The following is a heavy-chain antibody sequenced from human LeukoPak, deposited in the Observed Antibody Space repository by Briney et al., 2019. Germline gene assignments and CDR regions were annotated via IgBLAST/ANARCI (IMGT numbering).Heavy chain of an antibody. J-gene: IGHJ4*02. V-gene: IGHV4-59*01. CDR3: VGSVDTATTDY. D-gene: IGHD5-18*01. CDR1: GGSFSGYY. CDR2: IYYSGST. Sequence: NPSETLSLTCAVYGGSFSGYYWSWIRQPPGKGLEWIGYIYYSGSTNYNPSLKSRVTISVDTSKNQFSLKLSSVTAADTAVYYCVGSVDTATTDYWGQGTLVTVSS.